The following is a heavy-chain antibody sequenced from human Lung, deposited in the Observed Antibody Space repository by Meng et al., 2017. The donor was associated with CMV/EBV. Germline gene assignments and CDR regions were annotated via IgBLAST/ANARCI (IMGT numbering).Heavy chain of an antibody. J-gene: IGHJ5*02. CDR1: AFTFSNSG. V-gene: IGHV3-23*01. Sequence: GEXXKISCAASAFTFSNSGMSWVRRAPGRGLEWVSGISAGGGSRYYADSVKGRFTVSRDNSKYTLYLQMNSLRAEDTAVYYCSKDWSRYCTSTSCYKPWFDPWGQGNXVTVSS. CDR3: SKDWSRYCTSTSCYKPWFDP. CDR2: ISAGGGSR. D-gene: IGHD2-2*01.